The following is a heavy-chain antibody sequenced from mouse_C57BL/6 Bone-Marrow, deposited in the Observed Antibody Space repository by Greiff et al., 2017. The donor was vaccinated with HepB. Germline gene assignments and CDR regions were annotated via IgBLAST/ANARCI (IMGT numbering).Heavy chain of an antibody. D-gene: IGHD2-4*01. CDR1: GYAFTNYL. V-gene: IGHV1-54*01. J-gene: IGHJ3*01. CDR3: ARWNYDGRFPFAY. Sequence: QVQLKQSGAELVRPGTSVKVSCKASGYAFTNYLIEWVKQRPGQGLEWIGVINPGSGGTNYNEKFKGKATLTADKSSSTAYMQFSSLTSEDSAIYYCARWNYDGRFPFAYWGQGTLVTVSA. CDR2: INPGSGGT.